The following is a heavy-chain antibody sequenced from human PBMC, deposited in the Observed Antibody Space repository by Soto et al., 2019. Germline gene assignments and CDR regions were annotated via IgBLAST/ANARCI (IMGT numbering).Heavy chain of an antibody. CDR2: IYYSGST. J-gene: IGHJ4*02. D-gene: IGHD3-22*01. CDR1: GGSISSGDYY. Sequence: SETLSLTCTVSGGSISSGDYYWSWIRQPPGKGLEWIGYIYYSGSTYYNPSLKSRVTISVDTSKNQFSLKLSSVTAADTAVYYCARDNTYYYDSSGYFDYWGQGTLVT. V-gene: IGHV4-30-4*01. CDR3: ARDNTYYYDSSGYFDY.